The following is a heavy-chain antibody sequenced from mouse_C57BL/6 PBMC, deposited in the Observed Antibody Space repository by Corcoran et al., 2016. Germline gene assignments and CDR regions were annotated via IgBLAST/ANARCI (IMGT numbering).Heavy chain of an antibody. J-gene: IGHJ3*01. CDR2: INPNNGGT. CDR3: ARGDIYYYGFAY. D-gene: IGHD1-1*01. CDR1: GYTFTDYY. Sequence: EVQLQQSGPELVKPGASVKISCKASGYTFTDYYMNWVKQSHGKSLEWIGDINPNNGGTSYNQKFKGKATLTVDKSSSTAYMELRSLTSEDSAVYYCARGDIYYYGFAYWGQGTLVTVSA. V-gene: IGHV1-26*01.